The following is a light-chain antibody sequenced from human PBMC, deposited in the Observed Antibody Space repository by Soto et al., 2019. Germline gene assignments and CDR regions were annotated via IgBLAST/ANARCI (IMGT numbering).Light chain of an antibody. Sequence: QSALTQPPSASGSPGQSVTISCTGTTSDVGGYNYVSWYQLHPGKVPKLIISEVNKPPSGVPDRFSGSKSGSTASLTVSGLQAEDEADYFCSSYAGSKNFILFGGGTKLTVL. J-gene: IGLJ2*01. CDR3: SSYAGSKNFIL. V-gene: IGLV2-8*01. CDR1: TSDVGGYNY. CDR2: EVN.